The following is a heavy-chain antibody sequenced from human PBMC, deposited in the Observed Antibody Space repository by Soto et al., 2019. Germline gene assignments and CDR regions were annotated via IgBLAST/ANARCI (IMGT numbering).Heavy chain of an antibody. CDR3: ARAYGGSSNWFDP. D-gene: IGHD3-16*01. CDR2: INTDGSTT. V-gene: IGHV3-74*01. Sequence: GGSLRLSCAASGFTFSSYWMHWVRQAPGEGLVWVSRINTDGSTTSYADSAKGRFTISRDNAKNTLYLQMNSLRAEDTAVYYCARAYGGSSNWFDPWGQGTLVTVSS. J-gene: IGHJ5*02. CDR1: GFTFSSYW.